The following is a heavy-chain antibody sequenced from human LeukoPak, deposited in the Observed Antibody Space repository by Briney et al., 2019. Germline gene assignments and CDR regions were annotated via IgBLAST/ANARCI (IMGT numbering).Heavy chain of an antibody. D-gene: IGHD2-15*01. CDR1: GFTFSGSA. Sequence: GGSLRLSCAASGFTFSGSAMHWVRQASGKGLEWVGRIRSKANSYATAYAASVKGRFTISRGDSKNTAYLQMNSLKTDDTAVYYCTRKMGGYYNYYYGMDVWGQGTTVTVSS. J-gene: IGHJ6*02. CDR3: TRKMGGYYNYYYGMDV. V-gene: IGHV3-73*01. CDR2: IRSKANSYAT.